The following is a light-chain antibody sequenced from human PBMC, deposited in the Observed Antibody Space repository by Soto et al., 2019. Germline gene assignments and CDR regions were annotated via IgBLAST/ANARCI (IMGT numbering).Light chain of an antibody. CDR1: QSVSSN. CDR3: QHYYRTPWT. J-gene: IGKJ1*01. Sequence: EIVMTQSPATLSVSPGERATLSCRASQSVSSNLAWYQQKPGQAPRLLIYGASTRATGIPARFSGSGSGTEFTLTISSLQSEDFAVYYCQHYYRTPWTFGQGTKVEFK. V-gene: IGKV3-15*01. CDR2: GAS.